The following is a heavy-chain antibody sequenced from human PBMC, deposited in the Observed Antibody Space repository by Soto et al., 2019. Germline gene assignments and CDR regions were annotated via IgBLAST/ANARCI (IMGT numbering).Heavy chain of an antibody. J-gene: IGHJ4*02. CDR1: GGSFSGYY. V-gene: IGHV4-34*01. CDR3: ARGRLYCSGGSCYSEFRSAVLPGFDY. D-gene: IGHD2-15*01. CDR2: INHSGST. Sequence: QVQLQQWGAGLLKPSETLSLTCAVYGGSFSGYYWSWIRQPPGKGLEWIGEINHSGSTNYNPSLNSRVTISVDTSKNQFSLKLSSVTAADTAVYYCARGRLYCSGGSCYSEFRSAVLPGFDYWGQGTLVTVSS.